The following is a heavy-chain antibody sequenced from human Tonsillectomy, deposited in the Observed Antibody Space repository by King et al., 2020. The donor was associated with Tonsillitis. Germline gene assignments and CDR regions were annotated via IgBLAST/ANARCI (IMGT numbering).Heavy chain of an antibody. Sequence: VQLQESGPGLVKPSETLSLTCTVSGGSVSSGSYYWSWVRQPPGKGLEWIGYIYYSGSTNRGSTTYSSGSTNYNPSLKSRVTISVDTSKNQFSLKLSSVTAADTAVFYCARGGGVVAVHWGQGTLVTVSS. V-gene: IGHV4-61*01. CDR1: GGSVSSGSYY. J-gene: IGHJ4*02. D-gene: IGHD2-15*01. CDR3: ARGGGVVAVH. CDR2: IYYSGSTNRGSTTYSSGST.